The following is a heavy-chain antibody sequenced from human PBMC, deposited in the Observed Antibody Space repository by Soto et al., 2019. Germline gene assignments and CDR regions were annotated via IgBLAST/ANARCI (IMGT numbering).Heavy chain of an antibody. CDR1: GFTFTSYP. V-gene: IGHV3-23*01. J-gene: IGHJ3*02. D-gene: IGHD6-19*01. CDR2: FSGSGGTT. CDR3: AKTANGWFSAFDI. Sequence: EVQLLESGGGLVQPGGSLKPSCEASGFTFTSYPLTWARQAPGKGRGWVSAFSGSGGTTYNADSVKGRFTFSRDNSKNTLYLQMNSLRAEDTTVYYCAKTANGWFSAFDIWGQGTMVTVSS.